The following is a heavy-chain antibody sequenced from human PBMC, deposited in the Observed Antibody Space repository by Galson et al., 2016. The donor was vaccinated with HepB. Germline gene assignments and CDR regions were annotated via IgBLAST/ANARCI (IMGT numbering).Heavy chain of an antibody. V-gene: IGHV1-3*04. CDR3: ARRLVGSYGNAFDI. CDR1: GYTFTAYA. J-gene: IGHJ3*02. Sequence: SVKVSCKASGYTFTAYAIHWVRQAPGQRLEWMAWINTAKGDTRYSQKLQGRVTLTRDTSATTASMELSSLGSEDTAVYYCARRLVGSYGNAFDIWGQGTLVTVSS. CDR2: INTAKGDT. D-gene: IGHD2-8*02.